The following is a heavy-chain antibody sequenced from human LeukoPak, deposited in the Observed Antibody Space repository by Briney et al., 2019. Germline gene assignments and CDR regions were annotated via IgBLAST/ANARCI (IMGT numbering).Heavy chain of an antibody. Sequence: GGSLRLSCAASGFTFSIYDMYWVRQAPGMGLEWVAVVWKGGSEKYCADSVKGRFTISRDDSKNTVYLQMTSLRVDDTAVYYCAKGPPSSSAQYFQHWGQGTLVTVSS. CDR3: AKGPPSSSAQYFQH. CDR2: VWKGGSEK. J-gene: IGHJ1*01. D-gene: IGHD6-6*01. V-gene: IGHV3-30*02. CDR1: GFTFSIYD.